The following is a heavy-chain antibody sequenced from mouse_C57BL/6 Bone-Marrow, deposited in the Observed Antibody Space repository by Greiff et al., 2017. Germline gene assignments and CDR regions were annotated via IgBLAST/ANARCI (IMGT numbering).Heavy chain of an antibody. CDR2: IYPRDGST. CDR1: GYTFTSYD. CDR3: ARVEFDGSSGDWYFDV. V-gene: IGHV1-85*01. Sequence: QVQLKQSGPELVKPGASVKLSCKASGYTFTSYDINWVKQRPGQGLEWIGWIYPRDGSTKYNENFKGKATLTVDTSSSTAYMELHSLTSEDSAVYFCARVEFDGSSGDWYFDVWGTGTTVTVSS. J-gene: IGHJ1*03. D-gene: IGHD1-1*01.